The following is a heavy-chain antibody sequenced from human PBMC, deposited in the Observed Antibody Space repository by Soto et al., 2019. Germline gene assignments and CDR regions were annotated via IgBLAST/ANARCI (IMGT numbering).Heavy chain of an antibody. D-gene: IGHD3-9*01. CDR1: CCSITISSHF. CDR2: IYFTGNT. J-gene: IGHJ5*02. V-gene: IGHV4-39*01. CDR3: AGQTFTIAADSYGRSKWFDP. Sequence: LSLTCTASCCSITISSHFWVLVRQPPGKGLEWIWTIYFTGNTYYTPSLKSRLTMSIDTSKNEFSLRLNSVTAADTAVNYCAGQTFTIAADSYGRSKWFDPWGPGTLVTISS.